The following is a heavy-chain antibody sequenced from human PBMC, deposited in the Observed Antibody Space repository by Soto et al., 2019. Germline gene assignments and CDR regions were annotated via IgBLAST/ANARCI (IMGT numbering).Heavy chain of an antibody. CDR1: GFTFRNYD. V-gene: IGHV3-13*05. CDR2: ISAAGDP. CDR3: ARTDRYFYGLDV. J-gene: IGHJ6*02. Sequence: EVQLVESGGGLVQPGGSLRLSCEASGFTFRNYDMHWVRQGTGKGLEWVSGISAAGDPDYADSVEGRFTISRENAQNSFFLQMSSLRVGDTAVYYCARTDRYFYGLDVWGQGTTVIVSS.